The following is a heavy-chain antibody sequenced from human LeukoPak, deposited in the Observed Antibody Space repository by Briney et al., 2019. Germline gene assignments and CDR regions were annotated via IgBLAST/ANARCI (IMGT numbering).Heavy chain of an antibody. Sequence: ASVKVSCKASGYTFTSYGISWVRQAPGQGLEWMGWISAYNGNTNYAQKFQGRVTMTRDTSTSTVYMELSSLRSEDTAVYYCATPILGATLGLDYWGQGTPVTVSS. V-gene: IGHV1-18*01. D-gene: IGHD1-26*01. J-gene: IGHJ4*02. CDR2: ISAYNGNT. CDR3: ATPILGATLGLDY. CDR1: GYTFTSYG.